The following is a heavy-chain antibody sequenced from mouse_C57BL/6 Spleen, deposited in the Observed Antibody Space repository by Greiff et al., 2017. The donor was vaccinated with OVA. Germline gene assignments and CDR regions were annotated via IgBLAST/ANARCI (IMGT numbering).Heavy chain of an antibody. J-gene: IGHJ4*01. Sequence: VKLQQSGAELVKPGASVKLSCKASGYTFTSYWMHWVKQRPGQGLEWIGMIHPNSGSTNYNEKFKSKATLTVDKSSSTAYMQLSSLTSEDSAVYYCARPIYDGYYAMDYWGQGTSVTVSS. CDR1: GYTFTSYW. CDR3: ARPIYDGYYAMDY. CDR2: IHPNSGST. D-gene: IGHD2-3*01. V-gene: IGHV1-64*01.